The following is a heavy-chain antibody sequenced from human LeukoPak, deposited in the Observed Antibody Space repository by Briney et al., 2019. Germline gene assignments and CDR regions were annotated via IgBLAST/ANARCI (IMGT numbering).Heavy chain of an antibody. V-gene: IGHV3-48*03. CDR2: ISSSGSTI. CDR1: GFTFSSYE. CDR3: ARDLHYFDY. J-gene: IGHJ4*02. Sequence: GGSLRLSCAASGFTFSSYEMNWVPQAPGKGLEWVSYISSSGSTIYYADSVKGRFTISRDNAKNSLYLQMNSLRAEDTAVYYCARDLHYFDYWGQGTLVTVSS.